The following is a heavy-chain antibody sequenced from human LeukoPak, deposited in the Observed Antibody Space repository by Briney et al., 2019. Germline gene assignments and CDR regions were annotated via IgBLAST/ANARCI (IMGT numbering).Heavy chain of an antibody. Sequence: GRSLKLSCAVPGFTFSKYGMHWVRQAPGKGLEWVAVISYDGDNKYYGDSVKGRFTISRDNSKNTLYLQMSSLRAEDTAIYYCARTYYDFWTGYYDYWGQGTLVTVSS. V-gene: IGHV3-30*03. CDR3: ARTYYDFWTGYYDY. CDR1: GFTFSKYG. D-gene: IGHD3-3*01. J-gene: IGHJ4*02. CDR2: ISYDGDNK.